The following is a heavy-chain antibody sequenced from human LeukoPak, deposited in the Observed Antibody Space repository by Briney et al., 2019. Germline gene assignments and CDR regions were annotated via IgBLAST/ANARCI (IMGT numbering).Heavy chain of an antibody. CDR3: TSGIAVAGYFDY. J-gene: IGHJ4*02. CDR1: GFTFGDYA. Sequence: PGGSLRLSCTASGFTFGDYAMSWVRQAPGKGLEWVGFIRGEAYGGTTEYAASVKGRFTISRDDSKSIAYLQMNSLKTEDTAVYYCTSGIAVAGYFDYWGQGTLVTVSS. D-gene: IGHD6-19*01. CDR2: IRGEAYGGTT. V-gene: IGHV3-49*04.